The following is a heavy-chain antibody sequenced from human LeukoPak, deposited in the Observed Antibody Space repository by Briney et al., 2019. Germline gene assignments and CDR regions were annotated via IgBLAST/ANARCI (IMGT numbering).Heavy chain of an antibody. CDR3: ARVAPQEYYFDY. Sequence: SETLSLTCTVAGGSISSHYWTWIRQPPGKGREWIGYVYYSGSTNYNPSLKSRVTISVDTSKKQFSLKLSSVTAADTAVYFCARVAPQEYYFDYWGQGTLVTVSS. CDR2: VYYSGST. J-gene: IGHJ4*02. V-gene: IGHV4-59*11. CDR1: GGSISSHY.